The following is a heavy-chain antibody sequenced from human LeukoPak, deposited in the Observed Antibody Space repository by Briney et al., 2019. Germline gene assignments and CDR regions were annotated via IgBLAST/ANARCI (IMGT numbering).Heavy chain of an antibody. D-gene: IGHD6-6*01. CDR3: ARAVTARPLGY. V-gene: IGHV4-34*01. CDR2: ITHSGAT. Sequence: SETLSLTCAVYGESFSGHYWTWIRQPPGKGLEWIGEITHSGATNYNPSLKSRVIISLDTSKNQFSLRLSSVTAADTAVYYCARAVTARPLGYWGQGTLVTVSS. CDR1: GESFSGHY. J-gene: IGHJ4*02.